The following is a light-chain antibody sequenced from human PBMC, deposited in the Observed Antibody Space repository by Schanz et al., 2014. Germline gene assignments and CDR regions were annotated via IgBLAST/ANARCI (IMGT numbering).Light chain of an antibody. CDR2: DVS. J-gene: IGLJ3*02. Sequence: QSALTQPASVSGSPGQSITISCTGTSSDVGAYNYVSWYQQHPGKAPKLMIYDVSNRPSGVSNRFSGSKSGNTASLTISGLQAEDEADYYCGSYTDSTTWVFGGGTKLTVL. V-gene: IGLV2-14*03. CDR1: SSDVGAYNY. CDR3: GSYTDSTTWV.